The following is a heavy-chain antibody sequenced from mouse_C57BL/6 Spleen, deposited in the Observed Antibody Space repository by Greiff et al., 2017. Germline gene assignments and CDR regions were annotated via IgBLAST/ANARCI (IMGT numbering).Heavy chain of an antibody. CDR2: IDPETGGT. J-gene: IGHJ3*01. Sequence: VQGVESGAELVRPGASVTLSCKASGYTFTDYEMHWVKQTPVHGLEWIGAIDPETGGTAYNQKFKGKAILTADKSSSTAYMELRSLTSEDSAVYYCTTRGPYWGQGTLVTVSA. V-gene: IGHV1-15*01. CDR3: TTRGPY. CDR1: GYTFTDYE.